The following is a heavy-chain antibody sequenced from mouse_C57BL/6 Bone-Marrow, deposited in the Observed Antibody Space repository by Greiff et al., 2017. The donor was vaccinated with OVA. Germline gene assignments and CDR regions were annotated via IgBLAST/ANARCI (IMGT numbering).Heavy chain of an antibody. D-gene: IGHD2-4*01. Sequence: QQSCKASGYTFTSYWMHWVKQRPGQGLEWIGEIDPSDSYTNYNQKFKGKSTLTVDKSSSTAYMQLSSLTSEDSAVYYCARHDFSYYYAMDYWGQGTSVTVSS. J-gene: IGHJ4*01. CDR1: GYTFTSYW. CDR2: IDPSDSYT. CDR3: ARHDFSYYYAMDY. V-gene: IGHV1-69*01.